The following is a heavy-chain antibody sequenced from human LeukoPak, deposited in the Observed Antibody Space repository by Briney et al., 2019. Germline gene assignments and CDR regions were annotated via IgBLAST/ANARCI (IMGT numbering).Heavy chain of an antibody. J-gene: IGHJ4*02. V-gene: IGHV3-15*04. D-gene: IGHD4-17*01. Sequence: GGSLRLSCAASGFSFSDAWMSWVRQIPGKGLEWVGRIESKTDGGTTDYAAPVKGRFTISRDDSKNTLYLQMNSLKTEDTAVYYCTTRLRTDKDIDYWGQGTLVTVSS. CDR2: IESKTDGGTT. CDR3: TTRLRTDKDIDY. CDR1: GFSFSDAW.